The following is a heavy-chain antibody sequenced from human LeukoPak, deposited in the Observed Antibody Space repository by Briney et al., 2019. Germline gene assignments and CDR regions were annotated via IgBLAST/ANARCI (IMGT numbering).Heavy chain of an antibody. CDR2: IYPGDSDT. V-gene: IGHV5-51*01. J-gene: IGHJ5*02. CDR1: GYSFTSYW. D-gene: IGHD3-22*01. Sequence: ESLKISCKGSGYSFTSYWIGWVRQMPGKGLEWMGIIYPGDSDTRYSPSFQGQVTISADKSISTAYLQWSSLKASDTAMYYCARQSDSSRYYYDWFDPWGQGTLVTVSS. CDR3: ARQSDSSRYYYDWFDP.